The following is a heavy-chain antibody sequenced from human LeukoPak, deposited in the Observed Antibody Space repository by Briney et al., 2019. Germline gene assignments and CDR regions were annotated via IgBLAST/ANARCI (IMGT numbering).Heavy chain of an antibody. V-gene: IGHV3-74*01. CDR1: GFTFSSSW. J-gene: IGHJ5*02. CDR2: ISGDGSDT. D-gene: IGHD1-1*01. CDR3: ARGRGAGPGGTGGWFVR. Sequence: GGSLRLSCVASGFTFSSSWMHWVRQVPGKGLMWVSRISGDGSDTSYADSVEGRFAVSRDNAKNTLFLQMSSLRGDDTAVYYCARGRGAGPGGTGGWFVRWGQGNLVTVSS.